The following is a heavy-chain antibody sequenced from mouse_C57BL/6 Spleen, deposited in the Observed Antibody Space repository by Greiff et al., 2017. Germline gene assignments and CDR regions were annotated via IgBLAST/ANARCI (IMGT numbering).Heavy chain of an antibody. V-gene: IGHV1-76*01. J-gene: IGHJ2*01. D-gene: IGHD4-1*02. Sequence: QVPLKESGAELVRPGASVKLSCKASGYTFTDYYIHWVQQRPGQGLEWIARISPGSGTTYYTEKFKGKATLTAEKSSSTAYMQLSSLTSEDSAVYFCARSQLGRCCDYWGQGTTLTVSS. CDR1: GYTFTDYY. CDR2: ISPGSGTT. CDR3: ARSQLGRCCDY.